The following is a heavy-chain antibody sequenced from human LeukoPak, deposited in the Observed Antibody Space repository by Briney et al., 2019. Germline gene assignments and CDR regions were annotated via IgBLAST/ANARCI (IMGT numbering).Heavy chain of an antibody. CDR3: ARDLRYGSNYYYYYMDV. V-gene: IGHV4-59*01. CDR2: IYYSGST. D-gene: IGHD3-10*01. Sequence: PSETLSLTSTVSGGSISSYYWSWIRQPPGKGLEWIGYIYYSGSTNYNPSLKSRVTVSVDTSKNQFSLKLSSVTAADTAVYYCARDLRYGSNYYYYYMDVWGKGTTVTVSS. J-gene: IGHJ6*03. CDR1: GGSISSYY.